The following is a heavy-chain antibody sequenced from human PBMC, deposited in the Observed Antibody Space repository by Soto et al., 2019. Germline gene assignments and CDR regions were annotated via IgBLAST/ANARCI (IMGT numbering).Heavy chain of an antibody. Sequence: GGSLRLSCAASGFTFSSYSMNWVRQAPGKGLEWVSSISSSSSYIYYADSVKGRFTISRDNAKNSLYLQMNSLSAEDTAVYYCARVRAAANHDAFDIWGQGTMVTVSS. V-gene: IGHV3-21*01. CDR3: ARVRAAANHDAFDI. D-gene: IGHD6-13*01. CDR1: GFTFSSYS. CDR2: ISSSSSYI. J-gene: IGHJ3*02.